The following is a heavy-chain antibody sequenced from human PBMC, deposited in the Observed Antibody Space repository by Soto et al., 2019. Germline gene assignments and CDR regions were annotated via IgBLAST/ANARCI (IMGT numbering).Heavy chain of an antibody. D-gene: IGHD2-21*02. CDR3: AKPAYCGGDCSYYYGMDV. Sequence: QVQLVQSGAEVKKPGSSVKVSCKASGGTFSSYAISWVRQAPGQGLEWMGGIIPIFGTANYAQKFQGRVTITADESTSPAYMELSSLRSEDTAVYSCAKPAYCGGDCSYYYGMDVWGHGTTVTVSS. V-gene: IGHV1-69*01. CDR2: IIPIFGTA. CDR1: GGTFSSYA. J-gene: IGHJ6*02.